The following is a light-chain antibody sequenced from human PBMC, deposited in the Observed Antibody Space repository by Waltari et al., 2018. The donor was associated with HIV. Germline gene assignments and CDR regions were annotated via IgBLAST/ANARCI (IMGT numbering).Light chain of an antibody. CDR1: QPSSSW. J-gene: IGKJ2*01. Sequence: DIQMTQSPSSVSASVGDRVTITCRTSQPSSSWLAWYQQKPGKAPELLISAASSVQSWVPSRFSGSGSGTDFTLTISSLQPEECATYYCQQTDSFPYTFGQGTKLRIK. V-gene: IGKV1D-12*01. CDR2: AAS. CDR3: QQTDSFPYT.